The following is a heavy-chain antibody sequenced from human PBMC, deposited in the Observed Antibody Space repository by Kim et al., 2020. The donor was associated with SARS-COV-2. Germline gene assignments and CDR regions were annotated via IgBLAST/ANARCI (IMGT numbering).Heavy chain of an antibody. CDR2: FDPEDGET. Sequence: ASVKVSCKVSGYTLTELSMHWVRHAPGKGLEWMGGFDPEDGETIYAQKFQGRVTMTEDTSTDTAYMELSSLRSEDTAVYYCATAPASPNYDYVWGSYRSKPNWFDPWGQGTLVTVSS. D-gene: IGHD3-16*02. CDR1: GYTLTELS. CDR3: ATAPASPNYDYVWGSYRSKPNWFDP. V-gene: IGHV1-24*01. J-gene: IGHJ5*02.